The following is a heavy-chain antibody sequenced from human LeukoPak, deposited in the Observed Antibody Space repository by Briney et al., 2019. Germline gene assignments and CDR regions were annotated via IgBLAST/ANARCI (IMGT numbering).Heavy chain of an antibody. J-gene: IGHJ4*02. CDR2: ITGSTGNT. Sequence: GGSLRLSCAASGFTFSNYAMSWVRQAPGKGLEWVSAITGSTGNTYYADSVKGRFTISRDNSKSTLYLQMSNLRAEDTAIYSCAKSPLASCSGVKCYPLDYWGQGTLVTVSS. CDR1: GFTFSNYA. D-gene: IGHD2-15*01. V-gene: IGHV3-23*01. CDR3: AKSPLASCSGVKCYPLDY.